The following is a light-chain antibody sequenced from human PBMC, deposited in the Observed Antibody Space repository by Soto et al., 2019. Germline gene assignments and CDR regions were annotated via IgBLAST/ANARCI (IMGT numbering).Light chain of an antibody. CDR1: NSGSKK. CDR3: QVWDISTARVV. J-gene: IGLJ2*01. V-gene: IGLV3-9*01. Sequence: SYELTQPLSVAVALGQTARLTCGGNNSGSKKVHWYQQKPGQAPVLVIYRDSNRPSGIPERFSGSNSGNTATLTISRAQAGDEADYYCQVWDISTARVVFGGGTKLTVL. CDR2: RDS.